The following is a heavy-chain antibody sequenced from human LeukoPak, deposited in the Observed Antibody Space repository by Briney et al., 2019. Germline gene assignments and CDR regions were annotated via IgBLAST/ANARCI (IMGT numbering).Heavy chain of an antibody. CDR3: ARTGPGRANWFDP. CDR2: INPNSGGT. V-gene: IGHV1-2*02. J-gene: IGHJ5*02. CDR1: GYTFTGYY. D-gene: IGHD1-1*01. Sequence: ASVKVSCKASGYTFTGYYMHWMRQAPGQGLEWMGWINPNSGGTNYAQKFQGRVTMARDTSISTAYMELSRLRSDDTAVYYCARTGPGRANWFDPWGQGTLVTVSS.